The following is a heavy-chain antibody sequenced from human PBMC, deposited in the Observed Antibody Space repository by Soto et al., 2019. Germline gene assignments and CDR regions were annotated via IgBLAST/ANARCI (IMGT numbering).Heavy chain of an antibody. V-gene: IGHV3-30*03. J-gene: IGHJ4*02. Sequence: QVQLVESGGGVVQPGRSLRLSCAASGFTFSDRGMHWVRQAPGKGLEWVAIISYDGINKYYIDSVKGRFTISRDNSKNTLYLQMDSLRGDDTGVYYCAVPTDYNSGWFGLVDYWGQGTLVTVSS. CDR3: AVPTDYNSGWFGLVDY. CDR2: ISYDGINK. CDR1: GFTFSDRG. D-gene: IGHD3-10*01.